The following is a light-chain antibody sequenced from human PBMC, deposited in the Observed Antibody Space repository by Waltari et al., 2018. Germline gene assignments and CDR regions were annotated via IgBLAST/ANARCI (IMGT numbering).Light chain of an antibody. CDR2: DVR. V-gene: IGLV2-11*01. Sequence: QSALTQPRSVSGSPGQSVTISCTGTSSDVGGYKYVSWYHQHPGKAPKPMIFDVREQPSWVPVRFSGSKSGSTACLTIAGLQAEEEADYYCCSYAGSRWVFGGGTKLTVL. CDR1: SSDVGGYKY. CDR3: CSYAGSRWV. J-gene: IGLJ3*02.